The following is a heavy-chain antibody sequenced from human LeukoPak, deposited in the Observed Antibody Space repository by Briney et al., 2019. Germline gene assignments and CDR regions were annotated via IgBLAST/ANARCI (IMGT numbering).Heavy chain of an antibody. CDR3: ARDTGSWYHDY. CDR2: ISSSSSTI. CDR1: GFTFSSYS. Sequence: GGPLRLSCAASGFTFSSYSMNWVRQAPGEGVGWVSYISSSSSTIYYADSVKGRFNISRDNAKNPLYLQMNSLRAEDTAVYYCARDTGSWYHDYWGQGTLVTFAS. D-gene: IGHD6-13*01. J-gene: IGHJ4*02. V-gene: IGHV3-48*01.